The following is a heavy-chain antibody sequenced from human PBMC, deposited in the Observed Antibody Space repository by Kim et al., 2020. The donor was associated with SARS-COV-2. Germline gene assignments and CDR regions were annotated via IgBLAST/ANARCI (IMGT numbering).Heavy chain of an antibody. CDR1: GFTFSSYG. CDR2: ISYDGSNK. Sequence: GGSLRLSCAASGFTFSSYGMHWVRQAPGKGLEWVAVISYDGSNKYYADSVKGRFTISRDNSKNTLYLQMNSLRAEDTAVYYCAKDLNALVLLWFGENVAYGMDVWGQGTTVTVSS. CDR3: AKDLNALVLLWFGENVAYGMDV. D-gene: IGHD3-10*01. J-gene: IGHJ6*02. V-gene: IGHV3-30*18.